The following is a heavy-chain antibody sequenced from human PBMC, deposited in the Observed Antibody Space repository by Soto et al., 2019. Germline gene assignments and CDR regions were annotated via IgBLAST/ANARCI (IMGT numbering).Heavy chain of an antibody. CDR1: GFTFSSYG. V-gene: IGHV3-30*18. CDR2: ISYDGNNK. Sequence: QVQLVESGGGVVQPGRSLRLSCAASGFTFSSYGMHWVRQAPGKGLEWVAVISYDGNNKYYADSVKGRFTISRDNSKNTLSLQMNSLRAEDTAVYYWAKSVYNWNDGFFDYWGQGTLVTVSS. J-gene: IGHJ4*02. CDR3: AKSVYNWNDGFFDY. D-gene: IGHD1-1*01.